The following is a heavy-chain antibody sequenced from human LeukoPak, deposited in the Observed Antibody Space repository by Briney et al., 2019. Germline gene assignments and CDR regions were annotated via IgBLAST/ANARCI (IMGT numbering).Heavy chain of an antibody. V-gene: IGHV3-74*01. D-gene: IGHD3-10*01. CDR2: IDTDGSTT. CDR1: GLTFSSYW. CDR3: AIGLYGSGSPSYNCFDP. Sequence: GGSLRLSCAASGLTFSSYWMHWVRQAPGKGLVWVSRIDTDGSTTSYADSVRGRFTISRDIAKNTLYLQMNSLRVEDTAVYYCAIGLYGSGSPSYNCFDPWGQGTLVIVS. J-gene: IGHJ5*02.